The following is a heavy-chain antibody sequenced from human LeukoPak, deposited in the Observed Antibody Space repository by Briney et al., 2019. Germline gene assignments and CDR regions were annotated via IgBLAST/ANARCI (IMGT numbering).Heavy chain of an antibody. Sequence: SDTLSLTCAVCGASLSYEYWMWIRQAPGKGREGVGEINHSGSITYNPSLKSRVTISAEKSKSQSSLRLSSVPAAGPAIYYCAKGVWAPRFVSSGQGTLVTVSS. CDR1: GASLSYEY. V-gene: IGHV4-34*01. D-gene: IGHD3-16*01. J-gene: IGHJ5*01. CDR3: AKGVWAPRFVS. CDR2: INHSGSI.